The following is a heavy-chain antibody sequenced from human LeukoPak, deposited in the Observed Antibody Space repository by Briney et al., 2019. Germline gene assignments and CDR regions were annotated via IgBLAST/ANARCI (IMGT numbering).Heavy chain of an antibody. CDR1: GGSISSGGYY. CDR3: AREAAGYYDSSGYYFDY. D-gene: IGHD3-22*01. V-gene: IGHV4-31*03. CDR2: IYYSGST. Sequence: SQTLSLTCPVSGGSISSGGYYWSWIRQHPGKGLEWIGYIYYSGSTYYNPSLKSRVTISVDTSKNQFSLKLSSVTAADTAVYYCAREAAGYYDSSGYYFDYWGQGTLVTVSS. J-gene: IGHJ4*02.